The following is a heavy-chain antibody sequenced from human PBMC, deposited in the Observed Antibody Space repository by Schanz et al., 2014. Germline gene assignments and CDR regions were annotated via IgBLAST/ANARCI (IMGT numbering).Heavy chain of an antibody. V-gene: IGHV1-46*01. D-gene: IGHD2-15*01. CDR1: GYTFTSDS. Sequence: QVQLVQSWAEVKGPGASVKVSCKASGYTFTSDSMHWVRQAPGQGLEWMGMINPSGGSTTYAQKFQGRVTMTRDTSTSTVYMELSSLRSEDTAVYYCARLVGPSFYYGMDVWGQGTTVTVSS. J-gene: IGHJ6*02. CDR2: INPSGGST. CDR3: ARLVGPSFYYGMDV.